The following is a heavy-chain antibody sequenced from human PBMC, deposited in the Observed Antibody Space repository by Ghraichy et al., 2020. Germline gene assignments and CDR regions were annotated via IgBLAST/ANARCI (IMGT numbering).Heavy chain of an antibody. CDR2: IYSSGRT. D-gene: IGHD3-3*01. CDR3: ARRSSHPNIDFKFDY. V-gene: IGHV4-4*09. J-gene: IGHJ4*02. CDR1: GDSINSYY. Sequence: SETLSLTCTVSGDSINSYYCSWIRQPPGKGLEWIGDIYSSGRTIYNPSLRSRLSMSVDTSENQISLELSPVTAADTTVYFCARRSSHPNIDFKFDYWGQGILVTVSS.